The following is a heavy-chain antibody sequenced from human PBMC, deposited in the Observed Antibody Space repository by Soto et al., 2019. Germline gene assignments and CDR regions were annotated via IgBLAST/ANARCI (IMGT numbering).Heavy chain of an antibody. Sequence: EVQLVESGGGLVQPGRSLRLSCAASGFTFDDYAMHWVRQAPGKGLEWVSGISWNSGSIGYADSVKGRFTISRDNAKNSLYLQMNSLRAEDTALYYCAKGRDKGLLSAFDYWGQGTLVTVSS. J-gene: IGHJ4*02. CDR3: AKGRDKGLLSAFDY. D-gene: IGHD3-3*01. V-gene: IGHV3-9*01. CDR1: GFTFDDYA. CDR2: ISWNSGSI.